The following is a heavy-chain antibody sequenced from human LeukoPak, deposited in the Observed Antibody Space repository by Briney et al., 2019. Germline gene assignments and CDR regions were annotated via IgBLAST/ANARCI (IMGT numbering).Heavy chain of an antibody. CDR2: IIPIIGIT. CDR3: ARSRASSDYHFIPPSRFAS. J-gene: IGHJ4*02. V-gene: IGHV1-69*04. CDR1: GGTFSSNA. Sequence: SVKVSCKASGGTFSSNAIAWVRQAPGQRLELMGRIIPIIGITTYEQKFQGRLTITADKSTNTAYMALSSLRSEDTAIYYCARSRASSDYHFIPPSRFASWAQGTRFTVSP. D-gene: IGHD5-12*01.